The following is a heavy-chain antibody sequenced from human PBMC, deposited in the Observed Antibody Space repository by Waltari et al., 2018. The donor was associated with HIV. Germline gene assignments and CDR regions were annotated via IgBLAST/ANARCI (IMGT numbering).Heavy chain of an antibody. J-gene: IGHJ6*02. CDR1: GFTFSSYS. CDR2: ISSSSSYI. D-gene: IGHD2-15*01. V-gene: IGHV3-21*01. Sequence: EVQLVESGGGLVKPGGSLRLSCAASGFTFSSYSMNWVRQAPGKGLEWVSSISSSSSYIYYADSVKGRFTISRDNAKNSLYLQMNSLRAEDTAVYYCASLSGEDYYYGMDVWGQGTTVTVSS. CDR3: ASLSGEDYYYGMDV.